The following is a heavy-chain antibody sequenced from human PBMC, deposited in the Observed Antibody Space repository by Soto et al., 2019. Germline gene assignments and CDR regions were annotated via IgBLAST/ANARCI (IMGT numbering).Heavy chain of an antibody. CDR3: AIYPVEVIVATAWYMDV. J-gene: IGHJ6*03. CDR2: ISAYNGNT. CDR1: GYTLTSYG. Sequence: ASVKVSCKASGYTLTSYGISWLRQAPGQGLEWMGWISAYNGNTNYAQKLQGRVTMTTDTSPSTAYMELRSLRSDDTAVYYCAIYPVEVIVATAWYMDVWGKGTTVTVSS. D-gene: IGHD5-12*01. V-gene: IGHV1-18*01.